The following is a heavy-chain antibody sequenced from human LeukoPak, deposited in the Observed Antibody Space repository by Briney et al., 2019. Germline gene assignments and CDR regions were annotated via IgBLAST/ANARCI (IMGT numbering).Heavy chain of an antibody. Sequence: GGSLRLSCAASGFTFSSYSMNWVRQAPGKGLEWVSSISSSSSYIYYADSVKGRFTISRDNAKNSLYLQMNSLRAEDTAVYYCARKAAAGMKSYYYYYMDVWGKGTTVTVSS. CDR1: GFTFSSYS. CDR2: ISSSSSYI. V-gene: IGHV3-21*01. J-gene: IGHJ6*03. D-gene: IGHD6-13*01. CDR3: ARKAAAGMKSYYYYYMDV.